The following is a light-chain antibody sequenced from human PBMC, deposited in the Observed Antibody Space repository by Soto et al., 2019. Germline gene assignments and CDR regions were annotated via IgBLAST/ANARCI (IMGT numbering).Light chain of an antibody. CDR2: DAS. J-gene: IGKJ4*01. CDR1: QSIRSF. V-gene: IGKV1-5*01. Sequence: DIQMTQSPSTLSASVGDRVTITCRASQSIRSFLAWYQQKPGKAPKLLISDASNLGSGVPSRFSGSGSVTEFTLPISSLQPDDFAAYYCQQYDSYSLTCGGGTKVEIK. CDR3: QQYDSYSLT.